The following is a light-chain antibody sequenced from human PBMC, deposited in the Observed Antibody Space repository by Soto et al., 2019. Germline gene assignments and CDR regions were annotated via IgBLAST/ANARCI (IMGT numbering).Light chain of an antibody. J-gene: IGLJ2*01. Sequence: QSVLTQPPSVSAAPGQKVTISCSGSNSNIGNNYVSWYKHLPGTAPKLLIYDDNKRPSGIPDRFSGTKSGTSATLGISGLQTGDEADYYCATWDSSLIAGLFGGGTKLTVL. CDR3: ATWDSSLIAGL. CDR1: NSNIGNNY. V-gene: IGLV1-51*01. CDR2: DDN.